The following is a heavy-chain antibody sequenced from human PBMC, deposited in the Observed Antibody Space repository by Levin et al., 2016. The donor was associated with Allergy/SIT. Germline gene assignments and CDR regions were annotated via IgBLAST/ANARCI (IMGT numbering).Heavy chain of an antibody. D-gene: IGHD3-3*01. J-gene: IGHJ6*03. V-gene: IGHV4-39*01. CDR1: GGSISSSSYY. Sequence: SETLSLTCTVSGGSISSSSYYWGWIRQPPGKGLEWIGSIYYSGSTYYNPSLKSRVTISVDTSKNQFSLKLSSVTAADTAVYYCARTSSHYDFWSVRHSGYYYYMDVWGKGTTVTVSS. CDR3: ARTSSHYDFWSVRHSGYYYYMDV. CDR2: IYYSGST.